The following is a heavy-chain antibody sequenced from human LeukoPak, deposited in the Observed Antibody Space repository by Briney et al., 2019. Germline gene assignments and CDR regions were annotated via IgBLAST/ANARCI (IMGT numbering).Heavy chain of an antibody. CDR3: ARLYSSWTRPTDY. J-gene: IGHJ4*02. Sequence: SETLSLTCAVSGGSISSSNWWSWVRQPPGKGLEWIGEIYHSGSTNYNPSLKSRVTISVDKSKNQFSLKLSSVTAADTAVYYCARLYSSWTRPTDYWGQGTLVTVSS. V-gene: IGHV4-4*02. D-gene: IGHD6-6*01. CDR1: GGSISSSNW. CDR2: IYHSGST.